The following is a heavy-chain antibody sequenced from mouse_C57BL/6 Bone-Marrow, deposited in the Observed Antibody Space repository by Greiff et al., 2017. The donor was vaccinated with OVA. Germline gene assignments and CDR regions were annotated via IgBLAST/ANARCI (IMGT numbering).Heavy chain of an antibody. V-gene: IGHV5-4*03. CDR3: ARTTVVATDY. CDR2: ISDGGSYT. CDR1: GFTFSSYA. Sequence: EVKLEESGGGLVKPGGSLKLSCAASGFTFSSYAMSWVRQTPEKRLEWVATISDGGSYTYYPDNVKGRFTISRDNAKNNLYLQMSHLKSEDTAMYYCARTTVVATDYWGKGTTLTVSS. J-gene: IGHJ2*01. D-gene: IGHD1-1*01.